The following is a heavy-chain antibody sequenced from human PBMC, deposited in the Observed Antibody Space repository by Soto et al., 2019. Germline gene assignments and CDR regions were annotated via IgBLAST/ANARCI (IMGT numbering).Heavy chain of an antibody. Sequence: GGSLRLSCAASGFTVSSNYMSWVRQAPGKGLEWVSVIYSGGSTYYADSVKGRFTISRDNSKNTLYLQMNSLRAEDTAVYYCARDYRYCSGGSCFTSYAFDIWGQGTMVTVSS. J-gene: IGHJ3*02. CDR1: GFTVSSNY. CDR2: IYSGGST. CDR3: ARDYRYCSGGSCFTSYAFDI. D-gene: IGHD2-15*01. V-gene: IGHV3-66*01.